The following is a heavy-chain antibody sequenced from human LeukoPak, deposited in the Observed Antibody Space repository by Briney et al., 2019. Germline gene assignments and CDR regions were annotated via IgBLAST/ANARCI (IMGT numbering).Heavy chain of an antibody. CDR2: IYPADSDT. V-gene: IGHV5-51*01. CDR3: ARHPGDYGGPFDY. D-gene: IGHD4-17*01. Sequence: PGESLKISCKGSGYIFYSYWIAWVRQMPGKGLEWVGSIYPADSDTRYSPSFQGQVTISVDRSISTAYLQWSSLKASDTAMYYCARHPGDYGGPFDYWGQGTLVTVSS. J-gene: IGHJ4*02. CDR1: GYIFYSYW.